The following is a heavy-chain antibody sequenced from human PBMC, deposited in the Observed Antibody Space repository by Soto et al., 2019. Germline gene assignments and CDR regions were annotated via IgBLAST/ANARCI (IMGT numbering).Heavy chain of an antibody. CDR3: AKDRIEAEIIDYYCYFGMDV. CDR1: GFTFSSYA. Sequence: GGSLRLSCTASGFTFSSYAMSWVRQAPGKGLEWVSAISGSGGSTYYADSVKGRFTISRDNSKNTLYLQMNSLRAEDTAVYYCAKDRIEAEIIDYYCYFGMDVWGQGTTVTESS. V-gene: IGHV3-23*01. J-gene: IGHJ6*02. D-gene: IGHD6-25*01. CDR2: ISGSGGST.